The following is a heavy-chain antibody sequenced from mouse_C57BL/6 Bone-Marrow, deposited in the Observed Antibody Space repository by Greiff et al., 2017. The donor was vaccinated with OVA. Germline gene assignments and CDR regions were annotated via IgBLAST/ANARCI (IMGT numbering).Heavy chain of an antibody. J-gene: IGHJ3*01. V-gene: IGHV1-55*01. CDR3: ARGSYSFAY. D-gene: IGHD2-12*01. CDR1: GYTFTSYW. CDR2: IYPGSGST. Sequence: QVQLKQPGAELVKPGASVKMSCKASGYTFTSYWITWVKQRPGQGLEWIGDIYPGSGSTNYNEQVKSKATLTVDTSSSTAYMQLSSLTSEDSAVYYCARGSYSFAYWGQGTLVTVSA.